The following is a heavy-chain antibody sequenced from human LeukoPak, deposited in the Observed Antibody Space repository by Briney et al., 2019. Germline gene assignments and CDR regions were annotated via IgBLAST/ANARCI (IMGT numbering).Heavy chain of an antibody. D-gene: IGHD3-22*01. CDR2: IIPILGIA. V-gene: IGHV1-69*04. CDR1: GGTFSSYA. CDR3: ARGAGGYYYDSSGYYHWFDP. J-gene: IGHJ5*02. Sequence: SVKVSCKASGGTFSSYAISWVRQAPGQGLEWMGRIIPILGIANYAQKFQGRVTITADKSTSTAYMELSSLRSEDTAVYYCARGAGGYYYDSSGYYHWFDPWGQGTLVTVSS.